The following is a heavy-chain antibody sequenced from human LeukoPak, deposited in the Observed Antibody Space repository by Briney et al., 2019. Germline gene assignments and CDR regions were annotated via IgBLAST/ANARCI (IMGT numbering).Heavy chain of an antibody. CDR3: ARGIGYSYGYGSDY. D-gene: IGHD5-18*01. Sequence: GGSLRLSCAASGFRFSDYYMSWVRHAPGKGLEWVSGINWNGGSTGYADSVKGRFTISRDNAKNSLYLQMNSLRAEDTALYYCARGIGYSYGYGSDYWGQGTLVTVSS. V-gene: IGHV3-20*04. CDR2: INWNGGST. J-gene: IGHJ4*02. CDR1: GFRFSDYY.